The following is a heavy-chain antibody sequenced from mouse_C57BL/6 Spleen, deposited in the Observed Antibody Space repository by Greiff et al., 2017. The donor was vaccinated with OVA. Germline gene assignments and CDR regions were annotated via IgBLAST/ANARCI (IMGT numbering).Heavy chain of an antibody. V-gene: IGHV1-69*01. CDR3: ARKLQYYFDY. J-gene: IGHJ2*01. CDR2: IDPSDSYT. Sequence: QVQLQQPGAELVMPGASVKLSCKASGCTFTSYWMHWVKQRPGQGLEWIGEIDPSDSYTNYNQKFKGKSTLTVDKSSSTAYMQLSSLTSEDSAVYYCARKLQYYFDYWGQGTTLTVSS. D-gene: IGHD1-1*01. CDR1: GCTFTSYW.